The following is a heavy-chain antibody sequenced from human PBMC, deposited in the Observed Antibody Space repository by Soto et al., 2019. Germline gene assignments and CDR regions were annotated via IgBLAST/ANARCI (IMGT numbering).Heavy chain of an antibody. CDR2: INSDGSST. D-gene: IGHD5-12*01. Sequence: GGSLRLSCAASGFTFSSYSMNWVRQAPGKGLEWVSSINSDGSSTTYADSVKGRFTISRDNAKNTLYLQMNSLRAEDTAVYYCARVGDSGLKYWGQGTLVTVSS. CDR3: ARVGDSGLKY. J-gene: IGHJ4*02. CDR1: GFTFSSYS. V-gene: IGHV3-74*03.